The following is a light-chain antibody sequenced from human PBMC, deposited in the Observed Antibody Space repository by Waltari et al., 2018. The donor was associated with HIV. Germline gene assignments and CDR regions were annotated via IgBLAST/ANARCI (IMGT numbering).Light chain of an antibody. CDR1: SSNTGHSS. J-gene: IGLJ2*01. CDR2: RNY. Sequence: QSVLTQSPSASGTPGQRVTISCSGSSSNTGHSSVYWYQKVPGTAPKLLIYRNYQRPSGVPDRFSGSKSGTTASLAISGLRSEDEADYYCAVWDDGLSGVVFGGGTKLTVL. V-gene: IGLV1-47*01. CDR3: AVWDDGLSGVV.